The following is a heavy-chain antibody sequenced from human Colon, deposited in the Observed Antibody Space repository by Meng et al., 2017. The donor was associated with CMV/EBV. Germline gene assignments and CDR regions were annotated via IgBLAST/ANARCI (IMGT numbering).Heavy chain of an antibody. D-gene: IGHD3-16*01. CDR2: INDSGST. V-gene: IGHV4-39*07. CDR1: GGSISSADYY. Sequence: SETLSLTCSVSGGSISSADYYWGWIRQPPGKGLEWIGGINDSGSTYHNPSHKSRVTMSVDTSKTQLSVKLSSVTAADTAVYYCARVWGRGGLTNGLDVWGQGTTVTVSS. CDR3: ARVWGRGGLTNGLDV. J-gene: IGHJ6*02.